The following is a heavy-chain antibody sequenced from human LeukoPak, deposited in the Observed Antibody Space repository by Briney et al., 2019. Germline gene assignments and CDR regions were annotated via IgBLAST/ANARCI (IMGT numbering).Heavy chain of an antibody. CDR2: ISGSGGST. CDR1: GFTFSSYG. J-gene: IGHJ4*02. V-gene: IGHV3-23*01. D-gene: IGHD2-2*01. CDR3: AKQGLVPATAGD. Sequence: GGSLRLSCAASGFTFSSYGMSWVRQAPGKGLEWVSAISGSGGSTYYADSVKGRFTISRDNSKNTLYLQMNSLRPEDTAVYHCAKQGLVPATAGDWGQGTLVTVSS.